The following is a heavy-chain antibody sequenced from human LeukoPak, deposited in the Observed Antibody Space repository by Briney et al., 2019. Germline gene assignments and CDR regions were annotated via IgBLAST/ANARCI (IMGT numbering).Heavy chain of an antibody. CDR1: GGSFSGYY. J-gene: IGHJ6*03. V-gene: IGHV4-34*01. D-gene: IGHD2-2*02. CDR2: INHSGST. Sequence: SETLSLTCAVYGGSFSGYYWSWIRQPPGKGLEWIGEINHSGSTNYNPSLKSRATISVDTSKNQFSLKLSSVTAADTAVYYCAGGPRDCSSTSCYTQNHYYYYYYMDVWGKGTTVTVSS. CDR3: AGGPRDCSSTSCYTQNHYYYYYYMDV.